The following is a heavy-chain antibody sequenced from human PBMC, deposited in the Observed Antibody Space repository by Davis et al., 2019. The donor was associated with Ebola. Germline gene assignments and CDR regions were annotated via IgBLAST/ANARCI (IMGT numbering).Heavy chain of an antibody. CDR2: LGLSADT. Sequence: GGSLRLSCAASGFIFSSYVMSWVRQAPGKGLEWVSTLGLSADTYYADSVKGRFTISRDNSRNTLFLQMNSLRVEDTAVYYCAKEKVSGSSYYIDSWGQGTLVTVSS. CDR1: GFIFSSYV. D-gene: IGHD3-10*01. V-gene: IGHV3-23*01. CDR3: AKEKVSGSSYYIDS. J-gene: IGHJ4*02.